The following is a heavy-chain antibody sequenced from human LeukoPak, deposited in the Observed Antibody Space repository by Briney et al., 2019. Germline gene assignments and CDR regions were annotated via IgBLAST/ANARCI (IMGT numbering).Heavy chain of an antibody. D-gene: IGHD6-6*01. Sequence: GRSLRLSCAASGFTFSSYGMHWVRQAPGKGLEWVAVISYDGSDKYYADSVKGRFTISRDNSKNTLYLQIHSLRADDTAVYYCAKRPIAASYYFDYWGQGTLVTVSS. CDR1: GFTFSSYG. V-gene: IGHV3-30*18. CDR2: ISYDGSDK. J-gene: IGHJ4*02. CDR3: AKRPIAASYYFDY.